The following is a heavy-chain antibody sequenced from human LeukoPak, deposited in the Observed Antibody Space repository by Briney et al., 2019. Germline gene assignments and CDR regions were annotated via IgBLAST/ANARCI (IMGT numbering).Heavy chain of an antibody. V-gene: IGHV3-30*18. CDR2: ISYDGSNK. D-gene: IGHD1-26*01. CDR1: GITFSSYG. CDR3: AKDRFAGATRYYFDY. Sequence: GGSLRLSCAASGITFSSYGMHWVRQAPGKGLGWVAVISYDGSNKYYADSVKGRFTISRDNSKNTVYLQMNSLRAEDTAVYYCAKDRFAGATRYYFDYWGQGTLVTVSS. J-gene: IGHJ4*02.